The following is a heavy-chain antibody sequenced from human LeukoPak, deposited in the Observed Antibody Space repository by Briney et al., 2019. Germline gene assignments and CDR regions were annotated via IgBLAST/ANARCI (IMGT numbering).Heavy chain of an antibody. CDR1: GPTFRNAF. V-gene: IGHV3-15*04. CDR3: TTSPGITVFGVVTDY. D-gene: IGHD3-3*01. Sequence: GGSLRLSCAASGPTFRNAFMNWVRQAPGKGLEWVGRIESSTDGGTTDYAARVKGRFTMSRDDSKNTLYLQMNNVKTEDTGVYYCTTSPGITVFGVVTDYWGQGTLVIVSS. CDR2: IESSTDGGTT. J-gene: IGHJ4*02.